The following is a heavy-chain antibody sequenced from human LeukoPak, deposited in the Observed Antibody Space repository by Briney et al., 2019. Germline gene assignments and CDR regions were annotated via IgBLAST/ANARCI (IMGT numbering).Heavy chain of an antibody. CDR3: ARSPDLGEYSGSYGRFDP. Sequence: SVKVSCKASGGTFSSYAISWVRQAPGQGLEWMGGIIPIFGTANYAQKFQGRVTITADESTSTAYMELSSLRSEDTAVYYCARSPDLGEYSGSYGRFDPWGQGTLVTVSS. D-gene: IGHD1-26*01. CDR2: IIPIFGTA. J-gene: IGHJ5*02. V-gene: IGHV1-69*13. CDR1: GGTFSSYA.